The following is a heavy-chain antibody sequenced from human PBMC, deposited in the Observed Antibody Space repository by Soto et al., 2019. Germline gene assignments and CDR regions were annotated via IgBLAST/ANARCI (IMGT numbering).Heavy chain of an antibody. CDR1: GGFVSSGSYY. J-gene: IGHJ3*02. Sequence: QVQLQQWGAGLLKPSETLSLTCAVYGGFVSSGSYYWSWIRQPPGKGLEWIGEMSHSGGTHFNPSIKSRVTISVDTTKNQFSLKMSSLTAADTALYYCARVERGTATTVVDAFDIWGPGTMVTVSS. D-gene: IGHD1-1*01. CDR3: ARVERGTATTVVDAFDI. V-gene: IGHV4-34*01. CDR2: MSHSGGT.